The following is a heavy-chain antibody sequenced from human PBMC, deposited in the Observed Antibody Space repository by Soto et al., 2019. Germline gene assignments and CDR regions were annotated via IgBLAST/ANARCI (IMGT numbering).Heavy chain of an antibody. CDR1: GGSISSGGYY. CDR2: IYYSGST. CDR3: ARLSAPQYYYDSSGYSDY. Sequence: SETLSLTCTVSGGSISSGGYYWSWIRQHPGKGLEWIGYIYYSGSTYYNPSLKSRVTISVDTSKNQFSLKLSSVTAADTAVYYCARLSAPQYYYDSSGYSDYWGQGTLVTVSS. V-gene: IGHV4-31*03. D-gene: IGHD3-22*01. J-gene: IGHJ4*02.